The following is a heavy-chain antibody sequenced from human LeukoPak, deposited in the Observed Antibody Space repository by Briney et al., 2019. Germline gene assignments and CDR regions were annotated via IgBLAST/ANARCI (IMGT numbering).Heavy chain of an antibody. Sequence: ASVKVSCKASGYTFTSYDINWVRQATGQGLEWMGWMNPNSGNTGYAQKFQGRVTMTRNTSISTAYMELSSLRSEDTAVYYCARAGGATYYYDSSGYYYGDWGQGTPVTVSS. D-gene: IGHD3-22*01. J-gene: IGHJ4*02. CDR2: MNPNSGNT. V-gene: IGHV1-8*01. CDR1: GYTFTSYD. CDR3: ARAGGATYYYDSSGYYYGD.